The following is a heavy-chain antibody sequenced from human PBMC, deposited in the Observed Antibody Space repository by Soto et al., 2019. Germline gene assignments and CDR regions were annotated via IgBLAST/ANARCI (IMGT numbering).Heavy chain of an antibody. CDR1: GFTFSTYA. Sequence: EVQLLESGGGLVQPGGSLRLSCAASGFTFSTYAMSWVRQAPGKGLEWVTAISGRDDSTYYADSVKGRFTISRDNSKHTLYLQMNSLRAEDTAVYYCAKDRLSGSYHRYFDYWGQGTLVTVSS. CDR3: AKDRLSGSYHRYFDY. CDR2: ISGRDDST. J-gene: IGHJ4*02. V-gene: IGHV3-23*01. D-gene: IGHD1-26*01.